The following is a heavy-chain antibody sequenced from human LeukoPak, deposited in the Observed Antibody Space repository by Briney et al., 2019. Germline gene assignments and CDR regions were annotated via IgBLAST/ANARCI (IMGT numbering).Heavy chain of an antibody. D-gene: IGHD2-2*02. J-gene: IGHJ4*02. CDR1: GGSISSYY. Sequence: PSETLPLTCTVSGGSISSYYWSWIRQPPGKGLEWIGYIYYSGSTNYNPSLKSRVTISVDTSKNQFSLKLSSVTAADTAVYYCARDGGYCSSTSCYTYFDYWGQGTLVTVSS. V-gene: IGHV4-59*01. CDR2: IYYSGST. CDR3: ARDGGYCSSTSCYTYFDY.